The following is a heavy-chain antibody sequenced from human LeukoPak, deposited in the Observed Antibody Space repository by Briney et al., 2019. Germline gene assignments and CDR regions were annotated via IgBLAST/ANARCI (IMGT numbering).Heavy chain of an antibody. D-gene: IGHD4-17*01. Sequence: GGSLRLSCAASGFTFSSYAMHWVRQAPGKGLEWVAVISYDGSNKYFADSVKGRFTISRDNSKNTLYLQMSSLRAEDTAVYYCARDRSYGDPYYYYGMDVWGQGTRVTVSS. CDR2: ISYDGSNK. CDR1: GFTFSSYA. V-gene: IGHV3-30-3*01. CDR3: ARDRSYGDPYYYYGMDV. J-gene: IGHJ6*02.